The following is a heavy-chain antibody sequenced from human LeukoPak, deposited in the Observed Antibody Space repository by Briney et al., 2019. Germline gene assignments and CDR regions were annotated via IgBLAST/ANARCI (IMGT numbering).Heavy chain of an antibody. Sequence: PGGSLRLSCSASGLTFSSYAMHWVRQAPGKGLEYVSAISSNGGSTYYADSVKGRFTISRDNSKNTLYLQMSSLRAEDTAVYYCVNGYCSGGSCYYYYYYGMDVWGQGTTVTVSS. D-gene: IGHD2-15*01. V-gene: IGHV3-64D*09. CDR3: VNGYCSGGSCYYYYYYGMDV. CDR1: GLTFSSYA. J-gene: IGHJ6*02. CDR2: ISSNGGST.